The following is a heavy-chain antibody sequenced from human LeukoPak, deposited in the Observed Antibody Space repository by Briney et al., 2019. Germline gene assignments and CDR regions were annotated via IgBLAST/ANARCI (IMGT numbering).Heavy chain of an antibody. J-gene: IGHJ4*02. Sequence: GGSLRLFCAPSGFPFNTYAMSWVRQAPGKGLEWVAVISYVGSNKYYADSVKGRFTISRDNSKNTLYLQMNSLRAEDTAVYYCARGGYSYGYRVPDYWGQGTLVTVSS. V-gene: IGHV3-30-3*02. D-gene: IGHD5-18*01. CDR1: GFPFNTYA. CDR3: ARGGYSYGYRVPDY. CDR2: ISYVGSNK.